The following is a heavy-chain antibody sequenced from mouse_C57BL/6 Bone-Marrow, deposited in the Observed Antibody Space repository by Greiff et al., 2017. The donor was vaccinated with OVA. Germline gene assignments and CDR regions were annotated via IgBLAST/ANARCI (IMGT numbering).Heavy chain of an antibody. V-gene: IGHV1-5*01. CDR1: GYTFTSYW. Sequence: EVQLQQSGPVLARPGASVKMSCKTSGYTFTSYWMHWVKQRPGQGLEWIGAIYHGNSDHSYNQKFKGKAKLTAVTSASTASIALRTLTNEDSAVYYSTRELTEASYYYDYWGQGTTPTVSS. CDR2: IYHGNSDH. D-gene: IGHD4-1*01. J-gene: IGHJ2*01. CDR3: TRELTEASYYYDY.